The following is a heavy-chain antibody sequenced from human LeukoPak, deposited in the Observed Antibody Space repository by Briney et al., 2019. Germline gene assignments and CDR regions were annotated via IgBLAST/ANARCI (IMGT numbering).Heavy chain of an antibody. V-gene: IGHV1-8*01. D-gene: IGHD3-22*01. CDR1: GYTFTSYD. CDR2: MNPNSGNT. J-gene: IGHJ2*01. Sequence: ASVKVSCKASGYTFTSYDINWVRQATGQGLEWMGWMNPNSGNTGYAQKFQGRVTMTRNTSISTAYMELSSLRSEDTAVYYCARGAKEHYYDSSGYGHGWYFDLWGRGTLVTVSS. CDR3: ARGAKEHYYDSSGYGHGWYFDL.